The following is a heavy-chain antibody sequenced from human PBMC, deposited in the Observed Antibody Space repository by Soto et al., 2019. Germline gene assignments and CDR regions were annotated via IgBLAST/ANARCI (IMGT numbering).Heavy chain of an antibody. CDR1: GFTFSSYV. V-gene: IGHV3-23*01. CDR2: ISGSGSSV. Sequence: PGGSLRLSCAASGFTFSSYVLSWVRQAPGRGLEWVSSISGSGSSVYLADSVRGRFTMSRDLSRNTVSLQMNRLRAEDTAIYYCAKVRASYLSASYFYYGLDVWGQGTTVTVSS. CDR3: AKVRASYLSASYFYYGLDV. D-gene: IGHD3-10*01. J-gene: IGHJ6*02.